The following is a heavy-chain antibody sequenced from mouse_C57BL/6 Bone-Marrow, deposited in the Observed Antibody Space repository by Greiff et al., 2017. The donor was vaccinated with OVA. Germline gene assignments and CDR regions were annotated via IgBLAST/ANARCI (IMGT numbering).Heavy chain of an antibody. J-gene: IGHJ2*01. CDR1: GYTFTSYW. V-gene: IGHV1-69*01. CDR3: AKVAD. Sequence: QVQLQQPGAELVMPGASVKLSCKASGYTFTSYWMHWVKQRPGQGLEWIGEIDPSDSYTNYNQKFKGKSTLTVDKSSSTAYMQLSSLTSEDTAVYYCAKVADWGQGTTLTVSS. D-gene: IGHD1-1*01. CDR2: IDPSDSYT.